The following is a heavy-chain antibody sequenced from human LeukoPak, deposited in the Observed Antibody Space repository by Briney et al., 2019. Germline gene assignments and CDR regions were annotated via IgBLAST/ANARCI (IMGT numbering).Heavy chain of an antibody. V-gene: IGHV1-24*01. CDR3: ARGGDYGDLRYFDY. CDR2: FDPEDGET. D-gene: IGHD4-17*01. Sequence: ASVKVSCEVSGYTLTELSMHWVRQAPGKGLEWMGGFDPEDGETIYAQKFQGRVTMTEDTSTDTAYMELSSLRSEDTAVYYCARGGDYGDLRYFDYWGQGTLVTVSS. J-gene: IGHJ4*02. CDR1: GYTLTELS.